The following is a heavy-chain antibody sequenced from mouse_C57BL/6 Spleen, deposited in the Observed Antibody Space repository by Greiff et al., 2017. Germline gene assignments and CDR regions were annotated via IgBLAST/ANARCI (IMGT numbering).Heavy chain of an antibody. V-gene: IGHV2-2*01. CDR2: IWSGGST. Sequence: VQLVESGPGLVQPSQSLSITCTVSGFSLTSYGVHWVRQSPGKGLEWLGVIWSGGSTDYNAAFISRLSISKDNSKSQVFFKMNSLQADDTAIYYCARKEDYGNPYAMDYWGQGTSVTVSS. CDR1: GFSLTSYG. D-gene: IGHD2-1*01. CDR3: ARKEDYGNPYAMDY. J-gene: IGHJ4*01.